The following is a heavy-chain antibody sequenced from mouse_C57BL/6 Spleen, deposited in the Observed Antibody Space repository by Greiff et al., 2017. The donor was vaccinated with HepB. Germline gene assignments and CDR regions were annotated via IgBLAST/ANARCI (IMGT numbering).Heavy chain of an antibody. V-gene: IGHV5-17*01. CDR2: ISSGSSTI. Sequence: EVQVVESGGGLVKPGGSLKLSCAASGFTFSDYGMHWVRQAPEKGLEWVAYISSGSSTIYYADTVKGRFTISRDNAKNTLFLQMTSLRSEDTAMYYCARSLTTVVATGAMDYWGQGTSVTVSS. D-gene: IGHD1-1*01. CDR1: GFTFSDYG. CDR3: ARSLTTVVATGAMDY. J-gene: IGHJ4*01.